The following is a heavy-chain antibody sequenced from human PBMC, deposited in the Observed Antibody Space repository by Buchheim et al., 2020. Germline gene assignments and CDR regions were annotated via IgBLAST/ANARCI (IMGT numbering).Heavy chain of an antibody. CDR2: VYYTGST. CDR1: GVSVSSSLYY. J-gene: IGHJ4*02. V-gene: IGHV4-61*01. D-gene: IGHD2-15*01. Sequence: QVQLQESGPGLVKPSETLSLTCSASGVSVSSSLYYWSWIRQSPGRGLEYIGYVYYTGSTNVNPSLRGRVIMSVDTSKNQFSLKATSVIASDTALYFCARGTKSYCRGGGCFTVFDSWGQG. CDR3: ARGTKSYCRGGGCFTVFDS.